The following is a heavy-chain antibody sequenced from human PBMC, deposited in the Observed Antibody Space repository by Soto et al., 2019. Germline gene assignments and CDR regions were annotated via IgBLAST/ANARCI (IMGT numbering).Heavy chain of an antibody. Sequence: GVPLRVSKSAAEVKSRDLGRHRVRQAPGKGLEYVSAISSNGGSTYYADSVKGRFTISRDNSKNTLYLQMSSLRAEDTAVYYCVKAARRGDYWGQGTLVTVYS. CDR2: ISSNGGST. CDR3: VKAARRGDY. J-gene: IGHJ4*02. D-gene: IGHD3-16*01. V-gene: IGHV3-64D*08. CDR1: EVKSRDLG.